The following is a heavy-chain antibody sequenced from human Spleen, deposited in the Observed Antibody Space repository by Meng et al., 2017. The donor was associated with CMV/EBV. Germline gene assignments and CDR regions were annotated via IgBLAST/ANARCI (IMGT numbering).Heavy chain of an antibody. Sequence: SETLSLTCSVSGGPINSGVYYWGWIRQLPGKGLEWIGYMHYSGTTYHNPSLKSRVTISIDTSKNQFSLKVSSVTAADTAVYYCAREGGASWFDYWGQGTLVTVSS. CDR3: AREGGASWFDY. J-gene: IGHJ4*02. D-gene: IGHD2-2*01. V-gene: IGHV4-31*03. CDR1: GGPINSGVYY. CDR2: MHYSGTT.